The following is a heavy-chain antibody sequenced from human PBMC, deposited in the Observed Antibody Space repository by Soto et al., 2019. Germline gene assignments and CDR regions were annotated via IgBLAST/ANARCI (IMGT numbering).Heavy chain of an antibody. D-gene: IGHD6-19*01. CDR1: GDRVSINSAA. CDR2: TYYRTKWYN. CDR3: ARGGYSSGWYYFDY. Sequence: SQTLSLTCAISGDRVSINSAAWNWIRQSPSRCLEWLGRTYYRTKWYNDYAGSVKRRITINSDTSKNQCSLQLNSVTPEDTAVYSCARGGYSSGWYYFDYWGQGTLVTVSS. V-gene: IGHV6-1*01. J-gene: IGHJ4*02.